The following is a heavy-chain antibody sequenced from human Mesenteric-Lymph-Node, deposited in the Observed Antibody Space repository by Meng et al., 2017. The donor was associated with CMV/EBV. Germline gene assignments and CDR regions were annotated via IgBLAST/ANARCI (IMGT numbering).Heavy chain of an antibody. CDR3: ARGYNFWSGYSAAHFDH. Sequence: SETLSLTCTVSGGSMTGYFWSWIRQSPGKGLEWLGSMYYTGDTNDNPSLKSRVTMSVDTSKNEFSLKLGSVTAADTAVYYCARGYNFWSGYSAAHFDHWAQGTLVTVSS. CDR1: GGSMTGYF. J-gene: IGHJ4*02. D-gene: IGHD3-3*01. CDR2: MYYTGDT. V-gene: IGHV4-59*01.